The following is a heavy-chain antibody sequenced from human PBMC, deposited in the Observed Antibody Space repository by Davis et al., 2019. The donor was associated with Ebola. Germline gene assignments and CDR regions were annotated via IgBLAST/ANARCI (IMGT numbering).Heavy chain of an antibody. V-gene: IGHV5-51*01. Sequence: KVSCKGSGYSFTNNWIAWVRQLPGKGLEWMGIVYPGDSDPVYSPSFQGQVTISADKSISTAYLQWSSLKASDTAMYYCARHGTYYDSSGIDYWGEGTLVTVSS. J-gene: IGHJ4*02. CDR3: ARHGTYYDSSGIDY. CDR1: GYSFTNNW. CDR2: VYPGDSDP. D-gene: IGHD3-22*01.